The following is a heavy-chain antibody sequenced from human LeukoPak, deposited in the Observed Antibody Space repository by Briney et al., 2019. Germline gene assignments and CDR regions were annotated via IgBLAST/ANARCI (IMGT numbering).Heavy chain of an antibody. CDR3: ARNNDMDV. J-gene: IGHJ6*02. Sequence: GGSLRLSCEGSAFIFSGHWMNWVRQTPGKGPEWVANMNKDGSEEYYVDSVKGRFTIFKDTAKNSLYLQMNNLRVEDTALYYCARNNDMDVWGQGTTVVVSS. CDR2: MNKDGSEE. D-gene: IGHD1/OR15-1a*01. CDR1: AFIFSGHW. V-gene: IGHV3-7*03.